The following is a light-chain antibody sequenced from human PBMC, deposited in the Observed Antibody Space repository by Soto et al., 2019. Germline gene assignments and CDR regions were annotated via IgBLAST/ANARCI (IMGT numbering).Light chain of an antibody. CDR1: SSDVGGYNY. V-gene: IGLV2-14*03. CDR3: PPFTSTHTTV. J-gene: IGLJ1*01. Sequence: SVLTQPASVSGSPGQSITISCTGTSSDVGGYNYVSWYQQHPDKAPRLMIYDVSNRPSGVSDRFSGSKYGDTASLTISGLQAEDEADYYCPPFTSTHTTVLGTGRKAT. CDR2: DVS.